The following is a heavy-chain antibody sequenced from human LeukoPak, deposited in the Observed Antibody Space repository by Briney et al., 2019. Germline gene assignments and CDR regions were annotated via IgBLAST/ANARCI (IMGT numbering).Heavy chain of an antibody. CDR2: ISSSSSTI. CDR1: GFTFSSYS. V-gene: IGHV3-48*01. CDR3: PREGITIFGVSPDAFDI. J-gene: IGHJ3*02. D-gene: IGHD3-3*01. Sequence: GGSLRLSCAASGFTFSSYSMNWVRQAPGKGLEWVSYISSSSSTIYYADSVKGRFTISRDNAKNSLYLQMNSLRAEDTAVYYCPREGITIFGVSPDAFDIWGQGPMVTVSP.